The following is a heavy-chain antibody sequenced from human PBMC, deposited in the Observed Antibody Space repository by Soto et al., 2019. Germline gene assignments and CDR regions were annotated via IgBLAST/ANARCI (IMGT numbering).Heavy chain of an antibody. J-gene: IGHJ4*02. V-gene: IGHV1-18*01. CDR1: GYTFTSYG. CDR3: ARAVKDGCFDY. Sequence: QVQLVQSGAEVKKPGASVKVTCKASGYTFTSYGISWVRQAAGQGLEWLGWISAYNGNTNYAQKLQGRVTMTTGTSTSTAYMKLRSLRSDDTAVYYCARAVKDGCFDYWGQGTLVTVSS. CDR2: ISAYNGNT. D-gene: IGHD6-19*01.